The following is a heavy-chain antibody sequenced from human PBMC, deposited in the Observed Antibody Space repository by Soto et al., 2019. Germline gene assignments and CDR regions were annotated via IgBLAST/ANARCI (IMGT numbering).Heavy chain of an antibody. CDR1: GFTFSSYA. CDR3: AKAPGIAVAGTSGTD. CDR2: ISGSGGST. D-gene: IGHD6-19*01. Sequence: PGGSLRLSCAASGFTFSSYAMSWVRQAPGKGLEWVSAISGSGGSTYYADSVKGRFTISRDNSKNTLYLQMNSLRAEDTAVYYCAKAPGIAVAGTSGTDWGQGTLVTVSS. V-gene: IGHV3-23*01. J-gene: IGHJ4*02.